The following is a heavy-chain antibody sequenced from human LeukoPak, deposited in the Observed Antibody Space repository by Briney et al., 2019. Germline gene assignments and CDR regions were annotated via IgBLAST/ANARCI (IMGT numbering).Heavy chain of an antibody. D-gene: IGHD1-26*01. J-gene: IGHJ5*02. CDR2: ISGRGSST. V-gene: IGHV3-23*01. CDR1: GGSMNSYY. Sequence: ETLSLTCTVSGGSMNSYYWSWVRQPPGKGLEWVSGISGRGSSTYYADSVKGRFTISRDNSKNTLYLQMNSLRAEDTAVYYCAKLSGWELPAPYWFDPWGQGTLVTVSS. CDR3: AKLSGWELPAPYWFDP.